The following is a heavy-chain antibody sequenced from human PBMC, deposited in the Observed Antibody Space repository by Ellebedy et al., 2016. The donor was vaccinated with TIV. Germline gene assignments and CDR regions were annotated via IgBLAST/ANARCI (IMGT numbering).Heavy chain of an antibody. V-gene: IGHV5-10-1*01. CDR1: GYIFTNLW. CDR2: IDSSNSNT. CDR3: GSLWDTVPGDSYTMDV. D-gene: IGHD3-16*01. J-gene: IGHJ6*02. Sequence: GESLKISCKGSGYIFTNLWISWVRQMPGKGLEWVGRIDSSNSNTNYSPSFQGHVTISADKSISTAYLQWNNLRASDTAMYYCGSLWDTVPGDSYTMDVWGQGTTVTVSS.